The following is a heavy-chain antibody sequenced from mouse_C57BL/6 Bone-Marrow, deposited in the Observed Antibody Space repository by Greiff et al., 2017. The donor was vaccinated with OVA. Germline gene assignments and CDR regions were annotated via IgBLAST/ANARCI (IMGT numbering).Heavy chain of an antibody. D-gene: IGHD3-3*01. Sequence: DVHLVESGGDLVKPGGSLKLSCAASGFTFSSYGMSWVRQTPDKRLEWVATISSGGSYTYYPDSVKGRFTISRDNAKNTLYLQMSSLKSEDTAMYYCARQGGRGYAMDYWGQGTSVTVSS. J-gene: IGHJ4*01. CDR2: ISSGGSYT. V-gene: IGHV5-6*01. CDR1: GFTFSSYG. CDR3: ARQGGRGYAMDY.